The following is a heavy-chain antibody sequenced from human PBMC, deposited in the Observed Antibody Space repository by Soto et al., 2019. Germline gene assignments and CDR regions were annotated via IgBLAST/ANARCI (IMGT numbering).Heavy chain of an antibody. CDR1: GDTFTDYY. Sequence: QVQLVQSGAEVKKPGASVKVSCKASGDTFTDYYIHWVRQAPGQGLEWMGTVNPSGGNTHYAQHFLGRMTMTRDTSTSTLYMELTSLTSEDTAVYYCARGGHVVVVTAALDFWGQGTLVTVSS. CDR3: ARGGHVVVVTAALDF. V-gene: IGHV1-46*01. CDR2: VNPSGGNT. J-gene: IGHJ4*02. D-gene: IGHD2-21*02.